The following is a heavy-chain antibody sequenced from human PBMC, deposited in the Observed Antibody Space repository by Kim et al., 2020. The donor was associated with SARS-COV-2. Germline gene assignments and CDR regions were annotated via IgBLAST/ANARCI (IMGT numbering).Heavy chain of an antibody. CDR2: INPNSGGT. CDR1: GYTFTGYY. J-gene: IGHJ5*02. CDR3: ARGPAGTENWFDP. V-gene: IGHV1-2*02. D-gene: IGHD6-13*01. Sequence: ASVKVSCKASGYTFTGYYMHWVRQAPGQGLEWMGWINPNSGGTNYAQKFQGRVTMTRDTSISTAYMELSRLRSDDTAVYYCARGPAGTENWFDPWGQGTLVTVSS.